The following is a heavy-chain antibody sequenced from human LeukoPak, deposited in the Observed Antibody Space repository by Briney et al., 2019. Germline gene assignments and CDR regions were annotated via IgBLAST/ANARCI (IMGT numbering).Heavy chain of an antibody. D-gene: IGHD3-22*01. CDR3: ARDSGYYTGLGAFDI. J-gene: IGHJ3*02. Sequence: GGSLRLSCAASGFTFSSSAMHWVRQAPGKGLEWVAVISVYESHKYYADSVKGRFTLSRDNSKNTLYLQMNSLTTEDTAVYYCARDSGYYTGLGAFDIWGQGTMVTVSP. V-gene: IGHV3-30*03. CDR2: ISVYESHK. CDR1: GFTFSSSA.